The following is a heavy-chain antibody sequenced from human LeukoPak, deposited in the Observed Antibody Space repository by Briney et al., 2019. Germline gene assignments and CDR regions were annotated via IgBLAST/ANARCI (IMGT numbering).Heavy chain of an antibody. Sequence: GASVKVSCKASGYTFTGYYMHWVRQAPGQGLEWMGWISAYNGNTNYAQKLQGRVTMTTDTSTSTAYMELRSLRSDDTAVYYCARDHDSSGPAGDFDYWGQGTLVTVSS. D-gene: IGHD3-22*01. V-gene: IGHV1-18*04. J-gene: IGHJ4*02. CDR2: ISAYNGNT. CDR3: ARDHDSSGPAGDFDY. CDR1: GYTFTGYY.